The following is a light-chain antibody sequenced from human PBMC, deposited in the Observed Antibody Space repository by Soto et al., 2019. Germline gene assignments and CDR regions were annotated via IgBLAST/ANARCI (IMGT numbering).Light chain of an antibody. CDR1: SSDVGGYNY. Sequence: QSALTQPASVSGSPGQSITISCTGTSSDVGGYNYVSWYQKHPGKAPKLMIYDVSNRPSGVSNRFSVSKSGNTASLTISGLQAEDEADYYCSSYTSSSTYVFGTGTKLTVL. V-gene: IGLV2-14*01. J-gene: IGLJ1*01. CDR3: SSYTSSSTYV. CDR2: DVS.